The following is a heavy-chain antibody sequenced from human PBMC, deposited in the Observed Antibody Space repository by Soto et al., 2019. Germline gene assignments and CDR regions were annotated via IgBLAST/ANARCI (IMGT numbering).Heavy chain of an antibody. Sequence: SEKVSCKASGGTFSSHAISWVRQAPAQGLEWMGGIIPIFGTANYAQKFQGRVTITADESTSTAYMELSSLRSEATAVYCCARGGGSSGDYWGQGTLVTVSS. D-gene: IGHD2-15*01. CDR2: IIPIFGTA. J-gene: IGHJ4*02. V-gene: IGHV1-69*13. CDR1: GGTFSSHA. CDR3: ARGGGSSGDY.